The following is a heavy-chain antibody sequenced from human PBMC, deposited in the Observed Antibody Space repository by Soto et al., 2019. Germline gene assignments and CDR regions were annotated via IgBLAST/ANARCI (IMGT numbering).Heavy chain of an antibody. CDR1: GGSISSGGYY. Sequence: SETLSLTCTVSGGSISSGGYYWSWIRQNPGKGLEWIGYIYYSGSTYYNPSLKSRVTISVDTSKNQFSLKLSSVTAADTAVYYCARGGRRSPGMDVWGQGTTVTVSS. CDR2: IYYSGST. CDR3: ARGGRRSPGMDV. J-gene: IGHJ6*02. V-gene: IGHV4-31*03.